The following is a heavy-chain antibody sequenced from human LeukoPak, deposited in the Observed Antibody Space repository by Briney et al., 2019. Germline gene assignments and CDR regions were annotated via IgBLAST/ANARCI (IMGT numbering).Heavy chain of an antibody. CDR1: GFTFSSYS. CDR3: ARLHAGYGMDV. CDR2: ISSSSTI. V-gene: IGHV3-48*04. J-gene: IGHJ6*02. Sequence: PGRSLRLSCAASGFTFSSYSMNWVRQAPGKGLEWVSYISSSSTIYYADSVKGRFTISRDNAKNSLYLQMNSLRAEDTAVYYCARLHAGYGMDVWGQGTTVTVSS.